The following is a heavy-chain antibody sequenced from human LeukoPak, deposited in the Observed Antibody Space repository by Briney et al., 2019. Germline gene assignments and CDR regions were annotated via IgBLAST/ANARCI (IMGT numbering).Heavy chain of an antibody. CDR2: IIPIFGTA. V-gene: IGHV1-69*13. D-gene: IGHD5-12*01. Sequence: GASVKVSCKASGGTFSSYAISWVRQAPGQGLEWMGGIIPIFGTANYAQKFQGRVTITADESTSTAYMELSSLRSEDTAVYYCARDTLRDYDFEGTNYYYYYMDVWGKGTTVTISS. J-gene: IGHJ6*03. CDR3: ARDTLRDYDFEGTNYYYYYMDV. CDR1: GGTFSSYA.